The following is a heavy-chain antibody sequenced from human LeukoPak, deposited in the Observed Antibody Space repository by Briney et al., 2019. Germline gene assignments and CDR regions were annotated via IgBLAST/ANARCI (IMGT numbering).Heavy chain of an antibody. CDR3: ARDETYSSSWYEFSNYYYYYYMDV. Sequence: GGSLRLSCAASGFTFSSYAMHWVRQAPGKGLEWVAVISYDGSNKYYADSVKGRFTISRDNSKNTLYLQMNSLRAEDTAVYYCARDETYSSSWYEFSNYYYYYYMDVWGKGTTVTVSS. J-gene: IGHJ6*03. V-gene: IGHV3-30*04. CDR1: GFTFSSYA. CDR2: ISYDGSNK. D-gene: IGHD6-13*01.